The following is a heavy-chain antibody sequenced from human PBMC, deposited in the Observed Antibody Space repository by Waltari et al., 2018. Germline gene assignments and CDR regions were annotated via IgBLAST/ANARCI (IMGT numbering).Heavy chain of an antibody. Sequence: QLQLQESGPGLVKPSETLSLTCSVSGGSISSTSHYWAWLRQPQGKGLEWIGSIYYSGTTYYNLSLKSRVTLSVDTSKNQFSLKLSSVTAADTAMYFCARVARGGYYTGWFDTWGQGALVTVSS. CDR2: IYYSGTT. V-gene: IGHV4-39*07. D-gene: IGHD3-3*01. J-gene: IGHJ5*02. CDR3: ARVARGGYYTGWFDT. CDR1: GGSISSTSHY.